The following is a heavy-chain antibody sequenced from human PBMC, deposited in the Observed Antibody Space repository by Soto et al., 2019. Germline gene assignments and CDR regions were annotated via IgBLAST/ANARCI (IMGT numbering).Heavy chain of an antibody. CDR1: GGSISTGGYY. Sequence: QVQLQESGPGLVKPSQTLSLTCTVSGGSISTGGYYWSWIRQHPGRGLEWIGYIYHSGMTFSNPSHQSRLAISIDTSKNKFSLKLSSVTAADTAVYYCATVRWELHDPFDIWGQGTMVCFSS. CDR3: ATVRWELHDPFDI. V-gene: IGHV4-31*03. D-gene: IGHD1-26*01. CDR2: IYHSGMT. J-gene: IGHJ3*02.